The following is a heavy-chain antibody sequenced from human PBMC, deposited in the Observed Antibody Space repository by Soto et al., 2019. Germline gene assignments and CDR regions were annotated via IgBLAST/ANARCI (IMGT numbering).Heavy chain of an antibody. Sequence: ASVKVSCKASGYTFTGYYMHWVRQAPGQGLEWMGWINPNSGGTNYAQKFQGWVTMTRDTSISTAYMELSRLRSDDTAVYYCARDKRGPAARTYYYCYYGMDVWGQGTTVTVSS. CDR1: GYTFTGYY. D-gene: IGHD2-2*01. V-gene: IGHV1-2*04. CDR2: INPNSGGT. J-gene: IGHJ6*02. CDR3: ARDKRGPAARTYYYCYYGMDV.